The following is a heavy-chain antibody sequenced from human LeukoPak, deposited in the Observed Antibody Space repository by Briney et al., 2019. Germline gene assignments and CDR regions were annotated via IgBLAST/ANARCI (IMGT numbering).Heavy chain of an antibody. D-gene: IGHD1-26*01. J-gene: IGHJ3*01. CDR1: GYSFTSYC. CDR2: IYPGDSGP. V-gene: IGHV5-51*01. CDR3: GMSGDRVPLQDDVFDV. Sequence: GESLQISCKVSGYSFTSYCIGWVRQLPGKGLEWMGIIYPGDSGPTYSPSFQGQVTISVDKSINTAYLQWSSLQASDTAMYYCGMSGDRVPLQDDVFDVWGQGTMVTVST.